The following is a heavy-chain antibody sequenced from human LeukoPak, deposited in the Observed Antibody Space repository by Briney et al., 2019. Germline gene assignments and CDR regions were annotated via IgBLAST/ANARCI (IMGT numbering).Heavy chain of an antibody. D-gene: IGHD3-3*01. Sequence: GGSLRLSCAASGFTFSSYSMNWVRQAPGKGLEWVSYISSSSSTIYYADSVKGRSTISRDNAKNSLYLQMNSLRAEDTAVYYCARMGWTEWLSSYYYYYYMDVWGKGTTVTVSS. CDR2: ISSSSSTI. CDR1: GFTFSSYS. J-gene: IGHJ6*03. CDR3: ARMGWTEWLSSYYYYYYMDV. V-gene: IGHV3-48*04.